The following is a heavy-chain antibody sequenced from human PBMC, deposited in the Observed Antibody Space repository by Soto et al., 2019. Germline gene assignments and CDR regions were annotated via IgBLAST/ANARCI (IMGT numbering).Heavy chain of an antibody. J-gene: IGHJ5*02. CDR3: AGNMVRGVFNWFDP. Sequence: SETLSLTCTVSGGSISSNSYYWGWIRQPPGKGLEWIGSIYYSGSTYYNPSLKSRVTISVDTSKNQFSLKLSSVTAADTAVYYCAGNMVRGVFNWFDPWGQGTLVTVSS. CDR2: IYYSGST. CDR1: GGSISSNSYY. D-gene: IGHD3-10*01. V-gene: IGHV4-39*07.